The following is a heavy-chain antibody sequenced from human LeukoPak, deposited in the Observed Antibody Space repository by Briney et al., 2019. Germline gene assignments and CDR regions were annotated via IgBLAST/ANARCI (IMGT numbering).Heavy chain of an antibody. J-gene: IGHJ6*04. D-gene: IGHD4-11*01. Sequence: GASVKVSCKASGGTFTSYAISWVRQAPGPGLEWMGGIIPIFGTANYAQTFQGRVTITADESTSTAYMELSSLRAEDTAVYYCARASMTTVTLGHVWGKGTTVTVSS. V-gene: IGHV1-69*13. CDR2: IIPIFGTA. CDR3: ARASMTTVTLGHV. CDR1: GGTFTSYA.